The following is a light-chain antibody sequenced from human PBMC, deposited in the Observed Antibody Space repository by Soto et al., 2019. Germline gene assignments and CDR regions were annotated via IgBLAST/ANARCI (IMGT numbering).Light chain of an antibody. Sequence: DIVMTQSPLSLPVTPGEPSSISCRSSQSLLHSNGYNYLDWYLQKPGQSPQLLIYLGSNRASGVPDRFSGSGSGTEFTLKISRGEAEDVGVYYCMQALQTPTFGPGTKVDIK. V-gene: IGKV2-28*01. CDR3: MQALQTPT. CDR2: LGS. CDR1: QSLLHSNGYNY. J-gene: IGKJ3*01.